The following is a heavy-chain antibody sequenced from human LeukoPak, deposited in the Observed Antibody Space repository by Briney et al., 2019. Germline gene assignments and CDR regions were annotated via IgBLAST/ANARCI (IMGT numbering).Heavy chain of an antibody. J-gene: IGHJ6*03. CDR2: IIPIFGTA. CDR3: ARDQYGGNWPLYYYYYMDV. CDR1: GGTFSSYA. V-gene: IGHV1-69*05. D-gene: IGHD4/OR15-4a*01. Sequence: GSSVKVSCKASGGTFSSYAISWVRQAPGQGLEWMGGIIPIFGTANYAQKFQGRVTITTDESTSTAYMELSSLRSEDTAVYYCARDQYGGNWPLYYYYYMDVWGKGTTVTVSS.